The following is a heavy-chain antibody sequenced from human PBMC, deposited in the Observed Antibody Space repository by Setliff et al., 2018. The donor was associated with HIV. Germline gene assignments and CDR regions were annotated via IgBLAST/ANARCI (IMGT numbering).Heavy chain of an antibody. D-gene: IGHD6-19*01. CDR1: GDSISRRIYY. V-gene: IGHV4-39*01. CDR3: ARRRSSGWYHYFDY. CDR2: FYYSGSS. Sequence: SETLSLTCTVSGDSISRRIYYWGWIRQPPGKGLEWIGNFYYSGSSHYNPSLKSRVTISVDTSKNQFSLKLSSVTAADTAVYYCARRRSSGWYHYFDYWGQGTLVTVSS. J-gene: IGHJ4*02.